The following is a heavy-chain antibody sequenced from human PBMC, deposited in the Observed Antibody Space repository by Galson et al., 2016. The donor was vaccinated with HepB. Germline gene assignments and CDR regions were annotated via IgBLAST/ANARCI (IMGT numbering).Heavy chain of an antibody. J-gene: IGHJ4*02. CDR2: ISGSSGIT. CDR3: ARSFDRTSSLFVDS. V-gene: IGHV3-23*01. D-gene: IGHD3-9*01. CDR1: GFTLNDHA. Sequence: SLRLSCAASGFTLNDHAMSWVRQATGTGLEWVSGISGSSGITFYADSVEGRFIISRDTSKNLLYLHMNSLSVEDTAMSFCARSFDRTSSLFVDSWGQGTLVTVSS.